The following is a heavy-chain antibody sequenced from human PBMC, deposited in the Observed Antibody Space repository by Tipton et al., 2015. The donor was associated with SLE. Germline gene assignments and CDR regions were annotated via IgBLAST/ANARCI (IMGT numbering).Heavy chain of an antibody. Sequence: TLSFTCTVSGGSIGSGDYYWTWIRQPAGKGLEWIGHISSTGSTSYNSSLRSRVTISSDTSKNQFSLRLTYVTAADTAVYYCARVGEAYYWGQGTLVTVSS. CDR3: ARVGEAYY. V-gene: IGHV4-61*09. CDR2: ISSTGST. J-gene: IGHJ4*02. D-gene: IGHD3-10*01. CDR1: GGSIGSGDYY.